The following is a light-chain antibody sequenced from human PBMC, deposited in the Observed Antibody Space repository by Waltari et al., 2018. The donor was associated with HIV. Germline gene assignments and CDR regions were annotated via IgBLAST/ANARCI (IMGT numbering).Light chain of an antibody. CDR1: SSNIGSNT. Sequence: QSVLTQPPSASGTPGQRVTISCSGRSSNIGSNTVNWYQQLPGTAPKPLIYSNNQRPSGVPDRFSGSKSGTSVSLAISGLQSEDDTDYYCAAWDDSLNGWVFGGGTKLTVL. J-gene: IGLJ3*02. CDR2: SNN. CDR3: AAWDDSLNGWV. V-gene: IGLV1-44*01.